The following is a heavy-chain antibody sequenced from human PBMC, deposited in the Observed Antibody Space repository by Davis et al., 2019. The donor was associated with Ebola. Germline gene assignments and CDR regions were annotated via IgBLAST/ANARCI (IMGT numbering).Heavy chain of an antibody. D-gene: IGHD5-12*01. CDR3: ARGWLRTGFDY. Sequence: PSETLSLTCDISGDSVSINSGGWNWIRQSPSRGLEWLGRTYYTSKWNNDYAVSMKSRITINADTAKNQYSMQLNSVTPEDTAVYYCARGWLRTGFDYWGQGILVTVSS. J-gene: IGHJ4*02. V-gene: IGHV6-1*01. CDR1: GDSVSINSGG. CDR2: TYYTSKWNN.